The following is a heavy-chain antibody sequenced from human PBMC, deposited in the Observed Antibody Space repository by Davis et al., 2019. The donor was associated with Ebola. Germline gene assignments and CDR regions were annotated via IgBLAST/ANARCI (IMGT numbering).Heavy chain of an antibody. CDR1: GGSISSSSYY. V-gene: IGHV4-39*01. CDR3: ASRVSGGWYEVDY. Sequence: SETLSLTCTVSGGSISSSSYYWGWIRQPPGKGLEWIGSIYYSGSTYYNPSLKSRVTISVDTSKNQFSLKLNSVTTADTAVYYCASRVSGGWYEVDYWGQGTLVTVSS. J-gene: IGHJ4*02. CDR2: IYYSGST. D-gene: IGHD6-19*01.